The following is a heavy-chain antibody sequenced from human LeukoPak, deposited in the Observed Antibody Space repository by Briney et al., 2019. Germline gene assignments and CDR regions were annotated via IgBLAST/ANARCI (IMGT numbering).Heavy chain of an antibody. CDR2: INPNSGGT. V-gene: IGHV1-2*02. CDR1: GYTFTGYY. J-gene: IGHJ6*03. Sequence: ASVKVSCKASGYTFTGYYMHWVPQAPGQGLEWMGWINPNSGGTNFAQKFQGRVTMTRDTSISTAYMELSRLRSDDTAVYYCARGGFYYYYMDVWGKGTTVTVSS. D-gene: IGHD3-16*01. CDR3: ARGGFYYYYMDV.